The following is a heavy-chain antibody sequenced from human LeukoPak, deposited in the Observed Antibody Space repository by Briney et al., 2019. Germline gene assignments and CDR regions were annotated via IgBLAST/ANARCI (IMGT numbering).Heavy chain of an antibody. CDR2: ISGSGGST. Sequence: GGSLRLSCAASGFTFSSYGMSWVRQAPGKGLEWVSAISGSGGSTYYADSVKGRFTISRDNSKNTLYLQMNSLRAEDTAVYYCARYCSSPDSYYFDYWGQGTLVTVSS. CDR3: ARYCSSPDSYYFDY. D-gene: IGHD2-2*01. CDR1: GFTFSSYG. J-gene: IGHJ4*02. V-gene: IGHV3-23*01.